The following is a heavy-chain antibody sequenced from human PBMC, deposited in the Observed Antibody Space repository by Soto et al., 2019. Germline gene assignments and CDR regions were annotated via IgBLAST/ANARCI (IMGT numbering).Heavy chain of an antibody. CDR2: INGDGSRS. Sequence: EVQLVESGGGLVQPGGSLRLSCATSGFTFSDYWIHWVCQAPGKGLVWVSRINGDGSRSDYADSVKGRFTIYRDNAENTVYLQMNSLSAEDTAVYFCARGIRGKYGMDVWGHGTTITVSS. J-gene: IGHJ6*02. CDR3: ARGIRGKYGMDV. D-gene: IGHD3-10*01. V-gene: IGHV3-74*01. CDR1: GFTFSDYW.